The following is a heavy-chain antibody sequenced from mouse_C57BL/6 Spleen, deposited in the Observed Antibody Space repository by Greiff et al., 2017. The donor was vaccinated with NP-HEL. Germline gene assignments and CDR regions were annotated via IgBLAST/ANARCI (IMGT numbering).Heavy chain of an antibody. J-gene: IGHJ2*01. CDR1: GYAFSSSW. CDR2: IYPGDGDT. V-gene: IGHV1-82*01. CDR3: ASSSYDYFDY. Sequence: QVQLKESGPELVKPGASVKISCKASGYAFSSSWMNWVKQRPGKGLEWIGRIYPGDGDTNYNGKFKGKATLTADKSSSTAYMQLSSLTSEDSAVYFCASSSYDYFDYWGQGTTRTVSS. D-gene: IGHD1-1*01.